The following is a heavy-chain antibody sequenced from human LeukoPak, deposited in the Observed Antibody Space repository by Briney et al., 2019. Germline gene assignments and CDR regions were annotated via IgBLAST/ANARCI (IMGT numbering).Heavy chain of an antibody. Sequence: ASVKVSCKASGYAFTVYYMHWVRQAPGQGLEWMGIINPSGGGTSYAQKFQGRVTMTRDMSTSTVYMELSSLRSEDTAVYYCARDRWELPGYWGQGTLVTVSS. CDR3: ARDRWELPGY. V-gene: IGHV1-46*01. CDR1: GYAFTVYY. CDR2: INPSGGGT. D-gene: IGHD1-26*01. J-gene: IGHJ4*02.